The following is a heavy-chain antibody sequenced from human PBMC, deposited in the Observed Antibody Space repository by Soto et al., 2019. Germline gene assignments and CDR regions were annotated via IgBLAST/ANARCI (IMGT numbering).Heavy chain of an antibody. CDR2: IIPMVCKA. V-gene: IGHV1-69*01. D-gene: IGHD2-2*02. CDR1: GGTFSSYA. J-gene: IGHJ6*02. Sequence: QVLLVQSGAEVKKPGSSVKVSCKASGGTFSSYAINWVRQAPGQGLEWMGGIIPMVCKANYAQNFQGRVTITADESTITAYMELSSLTSDAGAVYYCARGYRDGYYYAMDVWGQGTTVTVSS. CDR3: ARGYRDGYYYAMDV.